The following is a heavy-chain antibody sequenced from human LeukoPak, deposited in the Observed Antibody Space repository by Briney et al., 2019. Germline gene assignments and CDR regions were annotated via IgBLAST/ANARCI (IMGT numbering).Heavy chain of an antibody. CDR1: GFTVSSNY. CDR3: ARGEHYYGSGSYMGY. Sequence: GGSLRLSCAASGFTVSSNYMSWVRQAPGKGLEWVSVIYSGGSTYYADSVKGRFTISRDNSKNTLYLQMNSLRAEDTAVYYCARGEHYYGSGSYMGYWGQGTLVTVSS. D-gene: IGHD3-10*01. V-gene: IGHV3-53*01. J-gene: IGHJ4*02. CDR2: IYSGGST.